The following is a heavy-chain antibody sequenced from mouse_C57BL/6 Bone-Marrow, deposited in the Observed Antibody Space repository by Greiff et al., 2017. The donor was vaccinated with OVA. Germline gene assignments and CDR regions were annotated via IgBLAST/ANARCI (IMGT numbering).Heavy chain of an antibody. Sequence: EVKLVESGGDLVKPGGSLKLSCAASGFTFSSSGMSWVRQTPDKRLEWVATISSGGSYTYYPDSVKGRFTISRDNAKNTLYLQMSSLKSEDTAMYYCARPYYAMDYWGQGTSVTVSS. CDR3: ARPYYAMDY. CDR2: ISSGGSYT. J-gene: IGHJ4*01. V-gene: IGHV5-6*02. CDR1: GFTFSSSG.